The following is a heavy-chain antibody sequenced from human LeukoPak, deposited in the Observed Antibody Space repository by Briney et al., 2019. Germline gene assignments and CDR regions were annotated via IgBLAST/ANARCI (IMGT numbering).Heavy chain of an antibody. CDR1: GGSISSYY. V-gene: IGHV4-59*01. CDR2: IYYSGST. J-gene: IGHJ5*02. CDR3: ARGTNGYSSSWYSVKGP. Sequence: SETLSLTCTVSGGSISSYYWSWIRQPPGKGLEWIGYIYYSGSTNYNPSLKSRVTISVDTSKNQFTLKLSSVTAADPAVYYCARGTNGYSSSWYSVKGPWGQATLVTVSS. D-gene: IGHD6-13*01.